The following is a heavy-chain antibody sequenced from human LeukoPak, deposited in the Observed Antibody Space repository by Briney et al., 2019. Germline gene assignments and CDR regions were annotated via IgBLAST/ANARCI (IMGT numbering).Heavy chain of an antibody. V-gene: IGHV3-9*01. CDR2: IRWKSGTI. J-gene: IGHJ6*03. Sequence: RRSLRLSCAASGFTFDDYAMHWVRQTPGKGLEWVSGIRWKSGTIGYADSVKGRFTISRDNAKNSPYLQMSSLRTDDTALYYCAKGGYGDEKYYDYCHIDVWGKGTTVTISS. CDR1: GFTFDDYA. CDR3: AKGGYGDEKYYDYCHIDV. D-gene: IGHD4-17*01.